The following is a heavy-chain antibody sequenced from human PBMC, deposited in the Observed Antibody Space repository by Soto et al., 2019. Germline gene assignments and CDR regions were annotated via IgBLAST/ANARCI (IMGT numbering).Heavy chain of an antibody. CDR2: INSDGSST. V-gene: IGHV3-74*01. CDR3: GRDSAIAYSGLDP. Sequence: EVQLVESGGGLVQPGGSLRLSCVVSGFTFSSYWMHWVRQAPGKGLVWVSRINSDGSSTSYADSVKGRFTISRDNAKNTRYRLMNSLRADDTAVYYCGRDSAIAYSGLDPWGQGTLVTVSP. D-gene: IGHD2-2*02. J-gene: IGHJ5*02. CDR1: GFTFSSYW.